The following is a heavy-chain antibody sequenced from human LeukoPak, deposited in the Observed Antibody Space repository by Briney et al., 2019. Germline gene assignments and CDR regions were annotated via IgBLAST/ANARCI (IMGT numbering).Heavy chain of an antibody. D-gene: IGHD1-26*01. V-gene: IGHV1-2*06. J-gene: IGHJ5*02. Sequence: ASVKVSCKASGYTFTGYHIHWVRQAPGQGLEWMGRINPNSGGTNYAQKFQGRVTMTRDTSISTAYMELSRLRSDDTAVYYCARGNQLLGNDPWGQGTLVTVSS. CDR1: GYTFTGYH. CDR2: INPNSGGT. CDR3: ARGNQLLGNDP.